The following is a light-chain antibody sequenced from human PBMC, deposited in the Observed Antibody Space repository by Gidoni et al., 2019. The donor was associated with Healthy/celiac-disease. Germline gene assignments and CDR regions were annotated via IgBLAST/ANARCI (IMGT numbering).Light chain of an antibody. CDR1: QSLLHSNGYNY. V-gene: IGKV2-28*01. J-gene: IGKJ1*01. Sequence: IVMTQSPLSLPVTPGEPASISCRSSQSLLHSNGYNYLDWYLQKPGQSPQLLIYLGSNRASGVPDRFSGSGSGTDFTLKISRVEAEDVGVYYCMQALQTPRTFXQXTKVEIK. CDR3: MQALQTPRT. CDR2: LGS.